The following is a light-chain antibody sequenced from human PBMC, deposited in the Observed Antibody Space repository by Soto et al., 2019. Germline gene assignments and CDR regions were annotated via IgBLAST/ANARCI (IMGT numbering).Light chain of an antibody. CDR1: QTINSQ. V-gene: IGKV1-39*01. CDR2: ATS. Sequence: DIQLTQSPSSLSASVGDRVTISCRASQTINSQLNWYQQKPGKAPKLLIYATSTLQTGVPARFSGSGSGTDFTLTISSLLPEDFATYSCQQSYSTPPTFGQGTKVEIK. J-gene: IGKJ1*01. CDR3: QQSYSTPPT.